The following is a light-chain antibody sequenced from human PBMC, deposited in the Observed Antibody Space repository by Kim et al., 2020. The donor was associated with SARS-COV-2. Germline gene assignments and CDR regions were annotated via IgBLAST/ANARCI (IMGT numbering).Light chain of an antibody. Sequence: DIQLTQSPSFLSASVGDRVTITCRASQGISSYLAWYQRKPGKAPKLLIYAASTLQSGVPSRFSGSGSGTEFTLTISSLQPEDFATYYCQQLNSYPNTFGGGTKVDIK. CDR2: AAS. V-gene: IGKV1-9*01. CDR1: QGISSY. J-gene: IGKJ4*01. CDR3: QQLNSYPNT.